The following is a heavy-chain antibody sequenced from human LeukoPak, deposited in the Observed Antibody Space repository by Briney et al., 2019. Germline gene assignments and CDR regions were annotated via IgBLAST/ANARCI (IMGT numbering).Heavy chain of an antibody. V-gene: IGHV3-23*01. D-gene: IGHD3-3*01. J-gene: IGHJ6*02. CDR1: GFTFSSYA. CDR3: AKDPSMGYYDFWSGYYPYGMDV. Sequence: GGSLRLSCAASGFTFSSYAMSWVRQAPGKGLEWVSAISGSGASTYYADSVKGRFTISRDNSKNTLYLQMNSLRAEDTAVYYCAKDPSMGYYDFWSGYYPYGMDVWGQGTTVTVSS. CDR2: ISGSGAST.